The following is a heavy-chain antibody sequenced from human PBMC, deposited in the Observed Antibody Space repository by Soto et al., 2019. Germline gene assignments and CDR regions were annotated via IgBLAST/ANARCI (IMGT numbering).Heavy chain of an antibody. CDR2: ISYDGSNK. D-gene: IGHD3-22*01. CDR1: GFTFSSYA. V-gene: IGHV3-30-3*01. J-gene: IGHJ4*02. CDR3: AKIVVVITKGGGGY. Sequence: QVQLVESGGGVVQPGRSLRLSCAASGFTFSSYAMHWVRQAPGKGLEWVAVISYDGSNKYYADSVKGRFTISRDNSKNTLYLQMNSLRAEDTAVYYCAKIVVVITKGGGGYWGQGTLVTVSS.